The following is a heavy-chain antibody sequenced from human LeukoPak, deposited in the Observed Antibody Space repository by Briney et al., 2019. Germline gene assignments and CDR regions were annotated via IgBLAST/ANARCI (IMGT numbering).Heavy chain of an antibody. V-gene: IGHV3-23*01. CDR2: ISGSGGGT. CDR1: GFTFSSYA. CDR3: AKGPRVPDATYYFDY. Sequence: GGSLRLSCAASGFTFSSYAMTWVRQAPGKGLEWVSAISGSGGGTFYADSVKGRFTISRDSSKNTLYLQMNSLRVEDTAVYYCAKGPRVPDATYYFDYWGQGTLVTVSS. D-gene: IGHD2-2*01. J-gene: IGHJ4*02.